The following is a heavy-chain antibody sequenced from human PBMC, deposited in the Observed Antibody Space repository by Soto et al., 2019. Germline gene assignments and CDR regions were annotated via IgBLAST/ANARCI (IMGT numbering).Heavy chain of an antibody. J-gene: IGHJ6*02. CDR3: ARIWGSTSGYYYYGMDV. D-gene: IGHD6-6*01. CDR2: ISDSDGRT. CDR1: GFTFGTYA. V-gene: IGHV3-23*01. Sequence: EVQLLESGGGLVQPGGSLRLSCAASGFTFGTYAMAWIRQAPGKGLEWVSAISDSDGRTYHADSVKGRFTISRDNFKNPLELQMKRLRAEDTAVYYCARIWGSTSGYYYYGMDVWGQGTTVTVSS.